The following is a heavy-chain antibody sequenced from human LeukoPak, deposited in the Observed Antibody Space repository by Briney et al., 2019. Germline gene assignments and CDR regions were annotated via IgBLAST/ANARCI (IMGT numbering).Heavy chain of an antibody. CDR2: IKQDGSEK. V-gene: IGHV3-7*01. J-gene: IGHJ5*02. CDR3: AKHYDFWSGYGSNWFDP. Sequence: GGSLRLSCAASGFTFSSYWMSWVRQAPGKGLEWVANIKQDGSEKYYVDSVKGRFTISRDNAKNSLDLQMNSLRVEDTAVYYCAKHYDFWSGYGSNWFDPWGQGTLVTVPS. CDR1: GFTFSSYW. D-gene: IGHD3-3*01.